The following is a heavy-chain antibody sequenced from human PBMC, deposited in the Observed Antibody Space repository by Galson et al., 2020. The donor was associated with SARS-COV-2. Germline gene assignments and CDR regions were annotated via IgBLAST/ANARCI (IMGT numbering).Heavy chain of an antibody. J-gene: IGHJ4*02. V-gene: IGHV1-58*01. CDR2: IVVGSGKT. CDR3: AAFGGRPVY. CDR1: GFTFTSSA. D-gene: IGHD6-6*01. Sequence: SVKVSCKTSGFTFTSSAVQWVRQARGQRLAWIGWIVVGSGKTNYAQKFQERVTITRDMSTSTAYMELSRLRYGDTAVYYWAAFGGRPVYWGQGTLGTVSS.